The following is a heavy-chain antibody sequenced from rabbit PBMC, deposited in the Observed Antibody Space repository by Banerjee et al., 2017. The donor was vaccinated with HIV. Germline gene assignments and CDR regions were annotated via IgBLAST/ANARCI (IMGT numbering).Heavy chain of an antibody. CDR3: ARDLVYGAIGDAYPGL. Sequence: QEQLVESGGGLVTLGGSLKLSCKASELDFTSSGISWVRQAPGKGLEWIGCIYTGSSGNTYYASWAKGRFTISKTSSTTLTLQMTSLTAADTATYFCARDLVYGAIGDAYPGLWGPGTLVTVS. D-gene: IGHD6-1*01. CDR1: ELDFTSSG. CDR2: IYTGSSGNT. J-gene: IGHJ4*01. V-gene: IGHV1S45*01.